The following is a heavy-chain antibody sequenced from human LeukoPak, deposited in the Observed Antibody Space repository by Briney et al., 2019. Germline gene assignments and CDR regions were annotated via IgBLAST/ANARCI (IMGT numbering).Heavy chain of an antibody. CDR1: GFTLSSYA. J-gene: IGHJ4*02. Sequence: GGSLRLSCAASGFTLSSYAMSWVRQAPGKGLEWVSAISGSGGSTHYADSVKGRFTISRDNSKNTLYLQMNSLRAEDTALYYCAIGPGGVFHYWGQGTLVTVSS. CDR2: ISGSGGST. V-gene: IGHV3-23*01. D-gene: IGHD4-23*01. CDR3: AIGPGGVFHY.